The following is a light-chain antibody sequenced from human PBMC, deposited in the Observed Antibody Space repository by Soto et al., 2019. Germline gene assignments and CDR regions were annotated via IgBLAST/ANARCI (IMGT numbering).Light chain of an antibody. Sequence: DIQLTQSPATLSVSVGDRVTLTCSASQSISSWLAWYQQKPGKAPKLLIYDASSLESGVPSRFSGSGSGTEFTLTISSLQPDDFATYYCQQYNSYPYTFGQGTRLEIK. V-gene: IGKV1-5*01. CDR2: DAS. CDR3: QQYNSYPYT. CDR1: QSISSW. J-gene: IGKJ5*01.